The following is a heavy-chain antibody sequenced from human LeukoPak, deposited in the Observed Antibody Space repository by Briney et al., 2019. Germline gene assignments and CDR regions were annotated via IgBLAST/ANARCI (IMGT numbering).Heavy chain of an antibody. CDR1: GGSISSYY. J-gene: IGHJ2*01. CDR3: ARRVKLQWLPTDWYFDL. CDR2: IYYSGST. V-gene: IGHV4-59*01. D-gene: IGHD6-19*01. Sequence: SETLSLTCTVSGGSISSYYWSWIRQPPGKGLEWFGYIYYSGSTNYNPSLKSRVTISVDTSKNQFSLKLSSVTAADTAVYYCARRVKLQWLPTDWYFDLWGRGTLVTVSS.